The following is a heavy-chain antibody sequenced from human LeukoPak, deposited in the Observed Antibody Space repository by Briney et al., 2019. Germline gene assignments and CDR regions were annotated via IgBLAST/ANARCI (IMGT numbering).Heavy chain of an antibody. CDR2: IYWNDDK. CDR1: GFSLSTSGVG. Sequence: SGPTLVNPTQTLTLTCTFSGFSLSTSGVGLGWIRQPPGKALEWLALIYWNDDKRYSPSLKSRLTITKDTSKNQVVLTMTNMDPVDTATYYCAHTHVIAAADAFDIWGQGTMVTVSS. V-gene: IGHV2-5*01. CDR3: AHTHVIAAADAFDI. J-gene: IGHJ3*02. D-gene: IGHD6-13*01.